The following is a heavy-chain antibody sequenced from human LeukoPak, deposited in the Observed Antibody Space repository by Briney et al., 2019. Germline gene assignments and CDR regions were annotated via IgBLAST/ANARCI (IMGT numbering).Heavy chain of an antibody. CDR2: ISGSGGST. Sequence: GGSLRLSCAASGFTFSSYAMSWVCQAPGKGLEWVSAISGSGGSTYYADSVKGRFTTSRDNSKDTLYLQMNSLRAEDTAVYYCASFSMAPHGAFDIWGQGTMVTVSS. J-gene: IGHJ3*02. CDR3: ASFSMAPHGAFDI. V-gene: IGHV3-23*01. D-gene: IGHD3-10*01. CDR1: GFTFSSYA.